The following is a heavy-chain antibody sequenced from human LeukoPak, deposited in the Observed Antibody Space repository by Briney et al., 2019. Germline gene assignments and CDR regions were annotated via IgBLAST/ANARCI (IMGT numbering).Heavy chain of an antibody. CDR1: GLTGSHNY. CDR3: IVFGDSNH. CDR2: IHTSGDT. V-gene: IGHV3-53*01. Sequence: HGGSLRLSCAASGLTGSHNYVSWVRQAPGKGLEWVLAIHTSGDTCYADSVKGRFTISRDTSKNTLYLQINSLRVEDTAVYYCIVFGDSNHWGQGTLVTVSS. D-gene: IGHD4-17*01. J-gene: IGHJ5*02.